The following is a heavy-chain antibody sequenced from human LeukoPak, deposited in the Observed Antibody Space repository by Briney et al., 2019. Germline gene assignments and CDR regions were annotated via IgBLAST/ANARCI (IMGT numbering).Heavy chain of an antibody. V-gene: IGHV6-1*01. CDR2: TYYRSKWYN. CDR1: GDSVSSNSAA. D-gene: IGHD2-2*01. CDR3: AREVVPAASYYYYGMDV. J-gene: IGHJ6*02. Sequence: SQTLSLTRAISGDSVSSNSAAWNWIRQSPSRGLEWLGRTYYRSKWYNDYAVSVKSRITINPDTSKNQFSLQLNSVTPEDTAVYYCAREVVPAASYYYYGMDVWGQGTTVTVSS.